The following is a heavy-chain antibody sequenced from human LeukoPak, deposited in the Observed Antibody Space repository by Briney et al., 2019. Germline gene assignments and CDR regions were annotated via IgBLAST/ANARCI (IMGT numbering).Heavy chain of an antibody. V-gene: IGHV3-7*04. CDR2: IKQDGSEK. CDR3: ARGLLVAAGIDY. J-gene: IGHJ4*02. D-gene: IGHD6-13*01. Sequence: GGSLRLSCAASGLSVSSSYMSWVRQAPGKGLEWVANIKQDGSEKNHVDSVKGRFTISRDNAKNSLYLQMNSLRAEDTAVYYCARGLLVAAGIDYWGQVALVTVSS. CDR1: GLSVSSSY.